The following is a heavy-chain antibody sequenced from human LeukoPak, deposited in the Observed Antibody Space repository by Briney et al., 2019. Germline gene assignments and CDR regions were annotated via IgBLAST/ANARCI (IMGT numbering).Heavy chain of an antibody. V-gene: IGHV1-18*01. CDR3: VRDNDGVFDY. CDR2: ISVYNGNT. J-gene: IGHJ4*02. Sequence: ASLKVSCKASGYTFTNYGISWVRQAPGQGLEWMGWISVYNGNTKNAQKLQGRVTMTTDTSTSTAYVEVRSLRSDDTAVYYCVRDNDGVFDYWGQGSLVTVSS. CDR1: GYTFTNYG. D-gene: IGHD1-1*01.